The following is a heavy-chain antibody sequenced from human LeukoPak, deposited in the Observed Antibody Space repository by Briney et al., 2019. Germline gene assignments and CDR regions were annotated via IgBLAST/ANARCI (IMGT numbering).Heavy chain of an antibody. J-gene: IGHJ4*02. CDR3: ARSHSGSYYSAGDY. CDR1: SYSISSGYY. CDR2: IYHSGST. Sequence: SETLSLTCTVSSYSISSGYYWGWIRQPPGKGLERIGSIYHSGSTYYNPSLKSRVTISVDTSKNQFSLKLSSVTAADTAVYYCARSHSGSYYSAGDYWGQGTLVTVSS. D-gene: IGHD1-26*01. V-gene: IGHV4-38-2*02.